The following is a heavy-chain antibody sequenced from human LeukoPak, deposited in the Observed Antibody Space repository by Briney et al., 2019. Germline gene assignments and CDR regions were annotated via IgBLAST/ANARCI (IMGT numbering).Heavy chain of an antibody. D-gene: IGHD6-19*01. J-gene: IGHJ6*02. CDR2: IYSGGST. Sequence: GGSLRLSCAASGFTVSSNYMSWVRQAPGKGLEWVSVIYSGGSTYYADSVKGRFTISRDNSKNTLYLQMNSLRAEDTAVYYCARDRSFSSSGWYHYYYYGMDVWGQGTTVTVSS. V-gene: IGHV3-53*01. CDR1: GFTVSSNY. CDR3: ARDRSFSSSGWYHYYYYGMDV.